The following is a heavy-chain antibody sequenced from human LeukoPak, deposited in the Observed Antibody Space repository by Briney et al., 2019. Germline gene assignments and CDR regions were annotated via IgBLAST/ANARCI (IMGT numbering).Heavy chain of an antibody. CDR2: ISGSGGST. V-gene: IGHV3-23*01. CDR3: ARDRRPDYGDYVSYFDY. Sequence: GGSLRLSCAASGFTFSSYAMSWVRQAPGKGLEWVSAISGSGGSTYYADSVKGRFTISRDNSKNTLYLQMNSLRAEDTAVYYCARDRRPDYGDYVSYFDYWGQGTLVTVSS. D-gene: IGHD4-17*01. J-gene: IGHJ4*02. CDR1: GFTFSSYA.